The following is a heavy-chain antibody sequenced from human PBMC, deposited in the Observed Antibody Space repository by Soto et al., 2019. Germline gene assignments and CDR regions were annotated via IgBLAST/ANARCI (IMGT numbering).Heavy chain of an antibody. J-gene: IGHJ4*02. CDR1: GGTFSSYT. D-gene: IGHD3-3*01. CDR2: IIPILGIA. CDR3: ARDRHYDFWSGYYSYYFDY. V-gene: IGHV1-69*08. Sequence: QVQLVQSGAEVKKPGSSVKVSCKASGGTFSSYTISWVRQAPGQGLEWMGRIIPILGIANYAQKFQGRVTITANKSTSTAYMELSSLRSEDTAVYYCARDRHYDFWSGYYSYYFDYWGQGTLVTVSS.